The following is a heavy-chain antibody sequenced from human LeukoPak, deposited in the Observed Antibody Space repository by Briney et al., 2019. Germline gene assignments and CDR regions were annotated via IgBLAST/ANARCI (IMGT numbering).Heavy chain of an antibody. V-gene: IGHV4-34*01. CDR3: ARNYDSSGYTSEGAFDI. Sequence: SETLSLTCAVYGGSFSGYYWSWIRQPPGKGLEWIGEINHSGSTNYNPSLKSRVTISVDTSKNQFSLKLSSVTAADTAVYYCARNYDSSGYTSEGAFDIWGQGTMVTVSS. D-gene: IGHD3-22*01. CDR2: INHSGST. CDR1: GGSFSGYY. J-gene: IGHJ3*02.